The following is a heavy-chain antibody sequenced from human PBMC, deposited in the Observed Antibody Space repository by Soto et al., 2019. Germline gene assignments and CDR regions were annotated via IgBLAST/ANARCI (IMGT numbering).Heavy chain of an antibody. CDR3: ARWWSGSRQGFDP. D-gene: IGHD3-3*01. CDR1: GGSISSGDYY. J-gene: IGHJ5*02. Sequence: QVQLQESGPGLVKPSQTLSLTCTVSGGSISSGDYYWSWIRQHPEGLEWIGYIYYSGSTYYNPSLKSRVTISVDTSKNQFSRKLSSVTAADTAVYYCARWWSGSRQGFDPWGQGTLVTVSS. V-gene: IGHV4-31*03. CDR2: IYYSGST.